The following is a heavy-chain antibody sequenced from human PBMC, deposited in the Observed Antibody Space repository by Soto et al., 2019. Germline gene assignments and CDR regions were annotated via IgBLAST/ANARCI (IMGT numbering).Heavy chain of an antibody. CDR3: ARDHGSRAVAGDDY. Sequence: PGGSLRLSCAASGFTFSYYPMHWVRQAPGKGLEWVAVISFDGSNKYYADSVKGRFTISRDNSKNTLYLQMNSLRAEDTAVYYCARDHGSRAVAGDDYWGQGTLVTVSS. CDR1: GFTFSYYP. V-gene: IGHV3-30*04. CDR2: ISFDGSNK. J-gene: IGHJ4*02. D-gene: IGHD6-19*01.